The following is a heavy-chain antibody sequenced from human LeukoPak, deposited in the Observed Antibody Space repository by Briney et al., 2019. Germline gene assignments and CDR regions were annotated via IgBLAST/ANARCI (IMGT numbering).Heavy chain of an antibody. CDR1: GFTVSNNY. CDR2: IYGGGGT. D-gene: IGHD2-2*01. CDR3: ARSSRSGYCSSTSCPGAY. V-gene: IGHV3-53*05. Sequence: PSGGSLRLSCAASGFTVSNNYMAWARQAPGKGLEWVSVIYGGGGTYYGDSARGRFTISRDNSQNTLYLQMNSLRAEDTAVYYCARSSRSGYCSSTSCPGAYWGQGTLVTVSS. J-gene: IGHJ4*02.